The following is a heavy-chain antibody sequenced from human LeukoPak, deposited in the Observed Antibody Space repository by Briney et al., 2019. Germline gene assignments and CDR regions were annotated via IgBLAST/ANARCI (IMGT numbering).Heavy chain of an antibody. CDR1: GYTFNKYG. J-gene: IGHJ6*02. D-gene: IGHD2-15*01. V-gene: IGHV1-8*01. CDR3: ARDQYCSGGSCPYYYYGMDV. CDR2: MNPNSGNT. Sequence: ASVKVSCKASGYTFNKYGISWVRQATGQGLEWMGWMNPNSGNTGYAQRFQGRVTMTRNTSISTAYMELSSLRSEDTAVYYCARDQYCSGGSCPYYYYGMDVWGQGTTVTVSS.